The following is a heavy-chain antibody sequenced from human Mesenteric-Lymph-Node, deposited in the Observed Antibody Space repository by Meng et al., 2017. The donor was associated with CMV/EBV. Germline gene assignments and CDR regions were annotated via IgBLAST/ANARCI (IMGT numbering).Heavy chain of an antibody. CDR1: GYTYLTHA. V-gene: IGHV1-18*01. CDR3: ARGLYYDCRGGQFDS. D-gene: IGHD3-3*01. Sequence: SGYTYLTHASRWVRRAPGRGLEGLGWINPNNGATTYAHQDQGRVTMTTDTSTSVVSLELQGLRFDDTAVYYCARGLYYDCRGGQFDSWGPGTLVTVSS. CDR2: INPNNGAT. J-gene: IGHJ5*01.